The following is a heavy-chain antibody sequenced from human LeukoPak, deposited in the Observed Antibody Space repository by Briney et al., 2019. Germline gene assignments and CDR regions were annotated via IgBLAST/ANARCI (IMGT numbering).Heavy chain of an antibody. Sequence: ASVKVSCKASGYTFTSYGISWVRQAPGQGLEWMGWISAYNGNTNYAQKLQGRVTMTTDTSTSTAYMELRSLRPDDTAVYYCARDFFTASYGSGSYYNPYYYGMDVWGQGTTVTVSS. V-gene: IGHV1-18*01. D-gene: IGHD3-10*01. CDR2: ISAYNGNT. J-gene: IGHJ6*02. CDR1: GYTFTSYG. CDR3: ARDFFTASYGSGSYYNPYYYGMDV.